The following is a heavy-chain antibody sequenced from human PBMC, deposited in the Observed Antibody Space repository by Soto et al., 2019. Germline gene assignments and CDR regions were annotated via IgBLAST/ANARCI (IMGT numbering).Heavy chain of an antibody. J-gene: IGHJ4*02. D-gene: IGHD3-22*01. CDR3: AKMYYYDSSGSRGYFDY. V-gene: IGHV3-23*01. Sequence: GGSLRLSCAASGFTFGTYAMTWVRQAPGKGLEWVSAISGSGGSTYYADSVEGRFTISRDNAKNTLYVQMNSLRAEDTAIYYCAKMYYYDSSGSRGYFDYWGQGTLVTVSS. CDR2: ISGSGGST. CDR1: GFTFGTYA.